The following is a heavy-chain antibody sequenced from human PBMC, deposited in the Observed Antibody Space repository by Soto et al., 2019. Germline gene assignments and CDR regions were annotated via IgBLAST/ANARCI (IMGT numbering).Heavy chain of an antibody. CDR1: GFTFSSYA. CDR2: ISYDGST. J-gene: IGHJ6*02. Sequence: GGSLRLSCAASGFTFSSYAMHWVRQAPGKGLEWVAVISYDGSTSYAQKLQGRVTMTGDTSTSTVYMELNSLRSEDTAVYYCARHLGMDVWGQGTTVTVSS. CDR3: ARHLGMDV. V-gene: IGHV3-30-3*01.